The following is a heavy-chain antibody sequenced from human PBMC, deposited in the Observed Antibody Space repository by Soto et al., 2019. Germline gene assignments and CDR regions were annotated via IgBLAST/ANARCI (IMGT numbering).Heavy chain of an antibody. D-gene: IGHD2-2*01. Sequence: APVKVSCKASGGTFSSYAISWVRQAPRKGLEWRGWIIPIFGTANYAQKFQGRVTITADESTSTAYMEVSSLRAEDPAVYYCPRGDIVVVTADTPRDYSYYGMDVWGQGATVTVSS. CDR1: GGTFSSYA. V-gene: IGHV1-69*13. J-gene: IGHJ6*02. CDR3: PRGDIVVVTADTPRDYSYYGMDV. CDR2: IIPIFGTA.